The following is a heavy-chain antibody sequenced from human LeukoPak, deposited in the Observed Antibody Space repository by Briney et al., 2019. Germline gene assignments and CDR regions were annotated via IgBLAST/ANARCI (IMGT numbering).Heavy chain of an antibody. CDR2: IYYSGST. D-gene: IGHD3-9*01. J-gene: IGHJ4*02. Sequence: PSETLSLTCTVSGGSISSGGYYWSWIRQHPGKGLEWIGYIYYSGSTYYNPSLKSRVTISVDTSKNQFSLKLSSVTAADTAVYYCARGHYDILTGYFPHPLDYWGQGTLVTVSS. V-gene: IGHV4-31*03. CDR3: ARGHYDILTGYFPHPLDY. CDR1: GGSISSGGYY.